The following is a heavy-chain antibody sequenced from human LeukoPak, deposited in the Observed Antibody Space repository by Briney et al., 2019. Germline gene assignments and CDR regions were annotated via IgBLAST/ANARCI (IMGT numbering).Heavy chain of an antibody. CDR3: ARYGDYAHGWFDP. CDR2: ISYDGSNK. CDR1: GFTFSSYA. Sequence: GGSLRLSCAASGFTFSSYAMHWVRQAPGKGLEWVAVISYDGSNKYYADSVKGRFTISGDNAKNSLYLQMNSLRAEDTAVYYCARYGDYAHGWFDPWGQGTLVTVSS. V-gene: IGHV3-30-3*01. D-gene: IGHD4-17*01. J-gene: IGHJ5*02.